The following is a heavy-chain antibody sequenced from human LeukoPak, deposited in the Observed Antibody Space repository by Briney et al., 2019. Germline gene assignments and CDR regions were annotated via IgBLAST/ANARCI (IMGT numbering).Heavy chain of an antibody. V-gene: IGHV1-2*02. CDR3: AREWFGELLPGFDY. CDR2: INPNSGGT. J-gene: IGHJ4*02. CDR1: GYTFTGYY. Sequence: ASVTVSCTASGYTFTGYYMLWVRQAPGQGLEWMGWINPNSGGTNYAQTFQGRVTMTRDTSISTAYMELSRLRSDDTAVYYCAREWFGELLPGFDYWGQGTLVTVSS. D-gene: IGHD3-10*01.